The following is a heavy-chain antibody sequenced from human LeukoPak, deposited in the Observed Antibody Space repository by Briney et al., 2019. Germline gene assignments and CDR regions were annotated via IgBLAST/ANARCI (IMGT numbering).Heavy chain of an antibody. CDR2: ISGYNAKT. Sequence: ASVTVSCKASGYTFTSYGISWVRQAPGQGLEWMGWISGYNAKTIFAQKFQDRVTLTTDTSASTVYMEVSSLRSGDTAVYYCARTMGIHAFDIWGQGTMVTVSS. D-gene: IGHD3-10*01. V-gene: IGHV1-18*01. J-gene: IGHJ3*02. CDR3: ARTMGIHAFDI. CDR1: GYTFTSYG.